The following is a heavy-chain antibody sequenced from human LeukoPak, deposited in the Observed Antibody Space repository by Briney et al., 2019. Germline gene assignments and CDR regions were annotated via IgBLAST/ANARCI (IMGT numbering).Heavy chain of an antibody. J-gene: IGHJ4*02. V-gene: IGHV4-39*01. CDR2: IYYSGST. Sequence: SETLSLTRTVSGGSISSSSYYWGWIRQPPGKGLEWIGSIYYSGSTYYNPSLKSRVTISVDTSKNQFSPKLSSVTAADTAVYYCARTTVYYDFWSGYDTYFDYWGQGTLVTVSS. D-gene: IGHD3-3*01. CDR3: ARTTVYYDFWSGYDTYFDY. CDR1: GGSISSSSYY.